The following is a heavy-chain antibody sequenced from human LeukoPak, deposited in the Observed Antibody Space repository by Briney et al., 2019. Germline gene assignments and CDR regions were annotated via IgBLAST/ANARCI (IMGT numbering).Heavy chain of an antibody. CDR3: TRDIGDFVSDF. Sequence: SETLSLTCTVSGGSIGSGYYWAWIRQPPGKGLEWIGSIHYGGTTHYNPSLQSRVAISADTSKNQFALDLRSVTAADTAVYYCTRDIGDFVSDFWGQGTLVTVSS. D-gene: IGHD2-21*02. CDR1: GGSIGSGYY. CDR2: IHYGGTT. V-gene: IGHV4-39*02. J-gene: IGHJ4*02.